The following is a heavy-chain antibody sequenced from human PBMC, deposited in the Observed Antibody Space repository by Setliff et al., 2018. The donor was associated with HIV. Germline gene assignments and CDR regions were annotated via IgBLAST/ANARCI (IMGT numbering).Heavy chain of an antibody. J-gene: IGHJ4*02. V-gene: IGHV1-69*08. CDR1: GGTLSNYP. CDR3: ARDLGYCTSTSCYGVFDY. CDR2: ISPVLRTT. D-gene: IGHD2-2*01. Sequence: EASVKVSCKASGGTLSNYPISWVRQVRGQGLEWMGRISPVLRTTKYGQEFQGRVSITADTSTNTVYMELSSLRFEDTAVYYCARDLGYCTSTSCYGVFDYWGQGTLVTVSS.